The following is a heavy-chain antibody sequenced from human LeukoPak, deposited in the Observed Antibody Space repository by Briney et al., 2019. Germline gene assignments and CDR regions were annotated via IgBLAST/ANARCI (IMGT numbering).Heavy chain of an antibody. CDR3: ARGAVGATRNYFDY. CDR2: ISYDGSNK. CDR1: GFTFSSYA. Sequence: GGSLKLSCAASGFTFSSYAMHWVRQAPGKGLEWVAVISYDGSNKYYADSVKGRFTISRDNSKNTLYLQMNSLRAEDTAVYYCARGAVGATRNYFDYWGQGTLVTVSS. V-gene: IGHV3-30*04. J-gene: IGHJ4*02. D-gene: IGHD1-26*01.